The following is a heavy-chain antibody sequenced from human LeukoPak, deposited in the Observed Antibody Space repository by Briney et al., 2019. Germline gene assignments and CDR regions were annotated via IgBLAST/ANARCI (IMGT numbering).Heavy chain of an antibody. J-gene: IGHJ3*02. D-gene: IGHD4-23*01. V-gene: IGHV4-38-2*02. CDR1: GYSISSGYY. CDR2: IYYSGST. CDR3: ARDRAYYGGNPGAFDI. Sequence: SEALSLTCTVSGYSISSGYYWGWIRQPPGKGLEWIGSIYYSGSTYYNPSLKSRVTISVDTSKNQFSLRLSSVTAADTAVYYCARDRAYYGGNPGAFDIWGQGTMVTVSS.